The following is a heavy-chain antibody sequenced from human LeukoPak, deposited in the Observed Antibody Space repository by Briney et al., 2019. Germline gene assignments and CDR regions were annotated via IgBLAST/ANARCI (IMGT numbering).Heavy chain of an antibody. D-gene: IGHD3-3*01. J-gene: IGHJ4*02. Sequence: PGGSLRLSCAASGFTFSSYEMNWVRQAPGKGLEWVSYISSSGSTIYYADSVKGRFTISRDNAKNPLYLQMNSLRAEDTAVYYCARDLLEWYFDYWGQGTLVTVSS. CDR1: GFTFSSYE. CDR2: ISSSGSTI. CDR3: ARDLLEWYFDY. V-gene: IGHV3-48*03.